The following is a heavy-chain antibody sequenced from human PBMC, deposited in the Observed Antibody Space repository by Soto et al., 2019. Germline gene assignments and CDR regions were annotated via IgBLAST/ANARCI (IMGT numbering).Heavy chain of an antibody. D-gene: IGHD3-10*01. CDR2: ISAGGDLT. J-gene: IGHJ4*02. CDR3: AKGKYYASGNYYNNLDY. CDR1: GLTFSSYD. Sequence: GSLRLSCAASGLTFSSYDMSWVRQAPGKGLEWVSGISAGGDLTYYSSSVKGRFTTSRDNSKNTLYVQMSSLRAEDTALYYCAKGKYYASGNYYNNLDYWGQGTVVTVSS. V-gene: IGHV3-23*01.